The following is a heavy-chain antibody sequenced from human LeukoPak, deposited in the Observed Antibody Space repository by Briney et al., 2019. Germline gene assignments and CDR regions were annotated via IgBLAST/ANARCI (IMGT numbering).Heavy chain of an antibody. CDR1: GFTFNNYW. D-gene: IGHD6-13*01. Sequence: GGSLRLSCAVSGFTFNNYWMSWVRQAPGKGLEWVANIKQDGSEKYYVDSVKGRFTISRDNAKNSMYLQMNSLRAEDTAVYYCARGTALSIAAAAFDYWGQGTLVTVSS. J-gene: IGHJ4*02. CDR2: IKQDGSEK. CDR3: ARGTALSIAAAAFDY. V-gene: IGHV3-7*04.